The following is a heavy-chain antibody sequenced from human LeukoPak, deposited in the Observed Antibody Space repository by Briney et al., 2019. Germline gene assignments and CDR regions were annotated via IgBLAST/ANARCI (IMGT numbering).Heavy chain of an antibody. V-gene: IGHV4-4*02. CDR1: GGSISSSNW. Sequence: SETLSLTCAVSGGSISSSNWWSWVRQPPGKGLEWIGEIYHSGSTNYNPSLKSRVTISVDKSKNQFSLKLSSVTAADTAVYYCAREAPTVVTRMYYFDYWGQGTLVTVSS. D-gene: IGHD4-23*01. CDR2: IYHSGST. CDR3: AREAPTVVTRMYYFDY. J-gene: IGHJ4*02.